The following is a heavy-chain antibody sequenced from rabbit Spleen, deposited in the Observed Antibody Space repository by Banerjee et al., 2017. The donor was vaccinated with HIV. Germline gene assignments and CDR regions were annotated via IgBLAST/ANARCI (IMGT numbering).Heavy chain of an antibody. Sequence: QSLEESGGGLVQPGGSLKLSYTASGFTLSSYYMNWVRQAPGKGLEWIGYIDPVFGITYYANWVNGRFSISRENAQNTVFLQMTSLTAADTATYFCARDTGTSFSSYGMDLWGPGTLVTVS. D-gene: IGHD8-1*01. J-gene: IGHJ6*01. CDR1: GFTLSSYY. CDR2: IDPVFGIT. CDR3: ARDTGTSFSSYGMDL. V-gene: IGHV1S7*01.